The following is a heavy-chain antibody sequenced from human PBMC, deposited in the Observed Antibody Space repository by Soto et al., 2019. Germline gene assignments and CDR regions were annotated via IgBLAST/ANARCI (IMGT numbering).Heavy chain of an antibody. J-gene: IGHJ4*02. CDR2: INHSGST. V-gene: IGHV4-34*01. D-gene: IGHD3-3*01. CDR3: ARGDDFWSGYPFDY. Sequence: QVQLQQWGAGLLKPSETLSLTCAVYGGSFRGYYWSWIHQPPGKGLEWIGEINHSGSTKYNPSLKSRVTISVDTSKSQFSLNLSSVTAADTAVYYCARGDDFWSGYPFDYWGQGTLVTVSS. CDR1: GGSFRGYY.